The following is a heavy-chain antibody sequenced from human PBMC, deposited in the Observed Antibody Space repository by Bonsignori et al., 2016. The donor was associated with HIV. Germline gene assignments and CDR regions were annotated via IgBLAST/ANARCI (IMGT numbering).Heavy chain of an antibody. V-gene: IGHV3-66*01. CDR3: ARVDYTVYFDY. J-gene: IGHJ4*02. CDR2: IYSGGST. CDR1: GFTVSSNY. D-gene: IGHD4-11*01. Sequence: GGSLRLSCAASGFTVSSNYMSWVRQAPGKGLEWVSVIYSGGSTYYADSVKGRFTISRDNSKNTLYLQMNSLRAEDTAVYYCARVDYTVYFDYWGQGTLVTVSS.